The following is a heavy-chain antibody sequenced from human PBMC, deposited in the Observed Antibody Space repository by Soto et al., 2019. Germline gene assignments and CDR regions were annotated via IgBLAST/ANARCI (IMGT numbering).Heavy chain of an antibody. CDR2: IKPGTSDI. Sequence: PGESLKISCKGVGYKFVSAWICCLRQMPVKGLEWMGIIKPGTSDIRYSPSCRGHVTISADEAVSTAYLQWSSLKASDTAMYYCARQLSHICDSWGQGTLVTVSS. CDR1: GYKFVSAW. CDR3: ARQLSHICDS. J-gene: IGHJ4*02. D-gene: IGHD3-3*02. V-gene: IGHV5-51*01.